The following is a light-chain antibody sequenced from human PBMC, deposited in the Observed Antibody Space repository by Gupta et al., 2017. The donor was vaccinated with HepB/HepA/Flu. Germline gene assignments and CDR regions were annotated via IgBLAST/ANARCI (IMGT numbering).Light chain of an antibody. CDR3: QQRSNWPRFT. V-gene: IGKV3-11*01. CDR2: DAS. CDR1: QSVSSY. Sequence: EIVLIQSPATLSLSPGERATLSCRASQSVSSYLAWYQQKPGQAPRLLIYDASNRATCIPARFSGSGSGTDFTLTISSLEPEDFAVYYCQQRSNWPRFTFGPGTKVEIK. J-gene: IGKJ3*01.